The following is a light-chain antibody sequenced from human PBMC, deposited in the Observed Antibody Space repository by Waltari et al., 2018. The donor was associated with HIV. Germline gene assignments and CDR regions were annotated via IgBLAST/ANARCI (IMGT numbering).Light chain of an antibody. Sequence: QSVLTQPPSVSAAPGQKVIISCSGGSSNIGDNYVSWYQQLPGTAPKLLIYDNNERPSGIPDRVSGSKSGTSATLGITGLQTEDEADYYCGTWDSSLSSGVFGGGTKLTVL. CDR2: DNN. J-gene: IGLJ3*02. CDR3: GTWDSSLSSGV. CDR1: SSNIGDNY. V-gene: IGLV1-51*01.